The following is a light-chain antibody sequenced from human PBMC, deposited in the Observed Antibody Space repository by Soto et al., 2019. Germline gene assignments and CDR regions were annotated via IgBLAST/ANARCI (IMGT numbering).Light chain of an antibody. CDR3: SSYTTTSTLL. CDR1: NRDIGAYNL. Sequence: QSALTQPVSVSGSLGQSITISCTGSNRDIGAYNLVSWYQQYPDTAPKLIIYEVRNRPSGVSYRFTGSRSGNTASLTISALQADDESTFYCSSYTTTSTLLFGGGTKLTVL. J-gene: IGLJ3*02. CDR2: EVR. V-gene: IGLV2-14*01.